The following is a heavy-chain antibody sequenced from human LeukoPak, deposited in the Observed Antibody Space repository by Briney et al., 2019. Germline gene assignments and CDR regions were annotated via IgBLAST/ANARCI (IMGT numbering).Heavy chain of an antibody. CDR1: GGSISSSSYY. V-gene: IGHV4-39*07. CDR2: IYYSGST. CDR3: ARDLRSGYSER. Sequence: SETLSLTCTVSGGSISSSSYYWGWIRQPPGKGLEWIGSIYYSGSTYYNPSLKSRVTISVDTYKNQFSLKLSSVTAADTAVYYCARDLRSGYSERWGQGTLVTVSS. J-gene: IGHJ4*02. D-gene: IGHD3-22*01.